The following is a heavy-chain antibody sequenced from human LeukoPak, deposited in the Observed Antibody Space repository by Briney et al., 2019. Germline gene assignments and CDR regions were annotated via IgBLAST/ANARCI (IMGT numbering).Heavy chain of an antibody. J-gene: IGHJ5*02. CDR2: ISYDGSNK. D-gene: IGHD5-24*01. Sequence: GRSLRLSCAASGFTFSSCAMHWVRQAPGKGLEWVAVISYDGSNKYYADSVKGRFTISRDNSKNTLYLQMNSLRAEDTAVYYCARAWRSRDWFDPWGQGTLVTVSS. V-gene: IGHV3-30*04. CDR3: ARAWRSRDWFDP. CDR1: GFTFSSCA.